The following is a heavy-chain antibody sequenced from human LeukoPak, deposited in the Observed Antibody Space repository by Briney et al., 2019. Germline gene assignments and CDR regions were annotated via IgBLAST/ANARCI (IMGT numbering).Heavy chain of an antibody. Sequence: PGGSLRLSCAASGFTFSSYAMAWVRQAPGKGLEWVSSIIGSGDNTFYADSVKGRFTISKDNSKNTLYLQISGLRAEDTAVYYCARSFLSFDSATSFLSFDCWGGGTLVTVSS. J-gene: IGHJ4*02. CDR2: IIGSGDNT. D-gene: IGHD3-9*01. CDR3: ARSFLSFDSATSFLSFDC. V-gene: IGHV3-23*01. CDR1: GFTFSSYA.